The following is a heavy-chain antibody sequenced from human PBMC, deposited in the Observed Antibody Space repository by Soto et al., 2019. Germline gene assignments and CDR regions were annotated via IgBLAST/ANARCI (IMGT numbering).Heavy chain of an antibody. Sequence: EVQLLESGGGLVQPGGSLRLSCAASGFTFSSYAMSWVRQAPGKGLEWVSAISGSGGSTYYADSVKGRFTISRDNSKNTLYLQMNSLRAEDTAVYYCAQRRYCISTSCYYPYYGMDVWCQGTTVTVSS. CDR3: AQRRYCISTSCYYPYYGMDV. CDR2: ISGSGGST. D-gene: IGHD2-2*01. V-gene: IGHV3-23*01. CDR1: GFTFSSYA. J-gene: IGHJ6*02.